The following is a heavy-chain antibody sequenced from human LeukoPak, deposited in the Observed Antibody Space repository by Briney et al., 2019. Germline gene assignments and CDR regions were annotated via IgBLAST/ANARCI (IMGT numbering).Heavy chain of an antibody. CDR2: IWYDGSNK. Sequence: PGGSLRLSCAASGFTFSSYGMHWVRQAPGKGLEWVAVIWYDGSNKYYADSVKGRFTISRDSSKNTLYLQMNSLRAEDTAVYYCARDFFVGRFDYWGQGTLVTVSS. J-gene: IGHJ4*02. CDR1: GFTFSSYG. D-gene: IGHD2-15*01. V-gene: IGHV3-33*01. CDR3: ARDFFVGRFDY.